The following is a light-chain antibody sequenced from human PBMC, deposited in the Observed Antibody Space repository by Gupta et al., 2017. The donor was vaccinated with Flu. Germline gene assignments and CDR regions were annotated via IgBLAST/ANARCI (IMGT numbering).Light chain of an antibody. CDR1: QGINSY. J-gene: IGKJ4*01. CDR3: QQYYSYPLT. Sequence: AIRMTQSPSSFSASTGDRVTITCRASQGINSYSAWYQQKPGKAPKLLIYSASTLQSGVPSRFSGSGSGTDFTLTISCLQAEDFATYYCQQYYSYPLTFGGGTKVEIK. V-gene: IGKV1-8*01. CDR2: SAS.